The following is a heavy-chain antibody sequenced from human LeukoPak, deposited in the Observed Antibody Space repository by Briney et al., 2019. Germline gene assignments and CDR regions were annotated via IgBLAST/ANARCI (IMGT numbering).Heavy chain of an antibody. Sequence: GASVKVSCKASGYTFTSYGISWVRQAPGQGLEWMGWISAYNGNTNYAQKLQGRVTMTTDTSTSTAYMELRSLRSDDTAVYYCARELKIHSVWFGELFEGYYYYYGMDVWGQGTTVTVSS. V-gene: IGHV1-18*01. CDR3: ARELKIHSVWFGELFEGYYYYYGMDV. J-gene: IGHJ6*02. CDR2: ISAYNGNT. CDR1: GYTFTSYG. D-gene: IGHD3-10*01.